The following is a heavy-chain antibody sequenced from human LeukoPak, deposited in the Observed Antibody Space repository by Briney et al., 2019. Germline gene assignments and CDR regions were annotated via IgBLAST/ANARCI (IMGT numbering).Heavy chain of an antibody. CDR2: IWYDGSNK. Sequence: GGSLRLSCAASGFTLSSYGMHWVRQAPGKGLEWVAVIWYDGSNKYYADSVKGRFTISRDNSKNTLYLQMNSLRAEDTAVYYCARDPRYSYRTFDYWGQGTLVTVSS. CDR1: GFTLSSYG. D-gene: IGHD5-18*01. J-gene: IGHJ4*02. CDR3: ARDPRYSYRTFDY. V-gene: IGHV3-33*01.